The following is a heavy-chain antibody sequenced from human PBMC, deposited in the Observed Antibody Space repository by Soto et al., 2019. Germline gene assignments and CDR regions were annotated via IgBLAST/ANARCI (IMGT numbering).Heavy chain of an antibody. J-gene: IGHJ4*02. D-gene: IGHD2-2*01. CDR2: IIPILGTA. CDR3: ARDGGPARPFDY. CDR1: GGTFSSYA. Sequence: QVQLVQSGAEVKKPGSSVKVSCKASGGTFSSYAISWVRQAPGQGLEWMGGIIPILGTANYAQKFQGRVTITADEAKNTAYMALSSLGSADTPMYYCARDGGPARPFDYLGQGTLVTVSS. V-gene: IGHV1-69*12.